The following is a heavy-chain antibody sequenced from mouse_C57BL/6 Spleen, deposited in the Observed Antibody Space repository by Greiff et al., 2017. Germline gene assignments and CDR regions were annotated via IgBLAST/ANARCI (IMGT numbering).Heavy chain of an antibody. V-gene: IGHV5-16*01. CDR2: INYDGSST. CDR3: ARNWDAYAMDY. Sequence: EVQVVESEGGLVQPGSSMKLSCTASGFTFSDYYMAWVRQVPEKGLEWVANINYDGSSTYYLDSLKSRFIISRDNAKNILYLQMSSLKSEDTATYYCARNWDAYAMDYWGQGTSVTVSS. D-gene: IGHD4-1*01. J-gene: IGHJ4*01. CDR1: GFTFSDYY.